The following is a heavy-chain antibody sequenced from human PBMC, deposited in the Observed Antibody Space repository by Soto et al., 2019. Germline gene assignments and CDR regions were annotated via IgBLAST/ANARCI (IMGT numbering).Heavy chain of an antibody. D-gene: IGHD2-15*01. CDR3: ARDGYCSGGSCYWGWYYGMDV. V-gene: IGHV3-48*03. Sequence: EVQLVESGGGLVQPGGSLRLSCAASGFTFSSYEMNWVRQAPGKGLEWVSYISSSGSTIYYADSVKGRFTISRDNAKNSLYLQMNSLRAEDTAVYYCARDGYCSGGSCYWGWYYGMDVWGQGTTVTVSS. CDR1: GFTFSSYE. CDR2: ISSSGSTI. J-gene: IGHJ6*02.